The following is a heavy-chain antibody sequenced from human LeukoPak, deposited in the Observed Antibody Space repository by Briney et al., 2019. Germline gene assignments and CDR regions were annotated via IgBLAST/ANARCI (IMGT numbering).Heavy chain of an antibody. J-gene: IGHJ6*02. V-gene: IGHV3-23*01. CDR1: GFTFSSYA. Sequence: AGGSLRLSCVASGFTFSSYAMSWVRQAPGKGLEWVSAISGSGGSTYYADSVKGRFTISRDNSKNTLYLQMNSLRAEDTAVYYCAKSPVDVYYYYGMDVWGQGTTVTVSS. CDR2: ISGSGGST. CDR3: AKSPVDVYYYYGMDV.